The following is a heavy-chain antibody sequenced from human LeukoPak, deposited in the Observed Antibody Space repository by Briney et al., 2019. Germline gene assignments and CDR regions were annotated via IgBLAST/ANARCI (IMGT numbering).Heavy chain of an antibody. J-gene: IGHJ4*02. D-gene: IGHD3-22*01. CDR3: ARGYYDSSAYYSADY. CDR1: GYTFTGYY. CDR2: INPNSGGT. V-gene: IGHV1-2*02. Sequence: ASVKVSCKASGYTFTGYYMHWVRQAPGQGLEWMGWINPNSGGTNYAQKFRGRVTMTRDTSISTAYMELTRLRSDDTAVYYCARGYYDSSAYYSADYWGQGTLVTVSS.